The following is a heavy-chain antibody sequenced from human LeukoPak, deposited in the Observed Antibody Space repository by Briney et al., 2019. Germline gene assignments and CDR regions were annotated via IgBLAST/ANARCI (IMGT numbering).Heavy chain of an antibody. V-gene: IGHV4-39*07. J-gene: IGHJ4*02. Sequence: SETLSLTCTVSGGSISSSSYYWGWIRQPPGKGLEWIGSIYYSGSTYYNPSLKSRVTISVDTSKNQFSLKLSSVTAADTAVYYCARDSMGYCSGGSCYNNPYYFDYWGQGTLVTVSS. CDR2: IYYSGST. D-gene: IGHD2-15*01. CDR3: ARDSMGYCSGGSCYNNPYYFDY. CDR1: GGSISSSSYY.